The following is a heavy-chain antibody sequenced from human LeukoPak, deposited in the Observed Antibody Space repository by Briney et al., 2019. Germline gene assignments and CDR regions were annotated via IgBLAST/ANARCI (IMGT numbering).Heavy chain of an antibody. J-gene: IGHJ4*02. CDR2: IIRSGTTA. CDR1: GFTFNNYS. CDR3: AKGDSQETGSYYSDY. D-gene: IGHD3-10*01. V-gene: IGHV3-23*01. Sequence: GGSLRLSCAASGFTFNNYSMTWVRQAPGEGLQWVSAIIRSGTTAYYADSVKGRFTISRNNSNNILYLQMGSLRAEDTAVYYCAKGDSQETGSYYSDYWGQGTLVTVSS.